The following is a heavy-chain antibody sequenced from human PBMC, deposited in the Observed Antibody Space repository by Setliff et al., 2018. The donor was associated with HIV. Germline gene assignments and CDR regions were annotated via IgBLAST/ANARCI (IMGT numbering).Heavy chain of an antibody. CDR1: GGTFSNYA. CDR2: IIPIFGST. Sequence: SVKVSCKASGGTFSNYAISWVRQAPGQGLEWMGGIIPIFGSTKYAQKFQGRVTITADESTSTADMELSSLRSEDTAVYYCATGGYYYYDKSDYYYHIDVWGKGTTVTV. V-gene: IGHV1-69*13. D-gene: IGHD3-22*01. J-gene: IGHJ6*03. CDR3: ATGGYYYYDKSDYYYHIDV.